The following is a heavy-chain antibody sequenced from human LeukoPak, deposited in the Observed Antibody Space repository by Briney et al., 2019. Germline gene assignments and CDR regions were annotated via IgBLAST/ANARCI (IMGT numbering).Heavy chain of an antibody. CDR1: GGSFSGYY. CDR3: ARYDDSSGPYATDAFDI. Sequence: SETLSLTCAVYGGSFSGYYWSWIRQPPGKGLEWIGEINHSGSTNYNPSLKSRVTISVDTSKNQFSLKLSSVTAADTAVYYCARYDDSSGPYATDAFDIWGQGTMVTVSS. D-gene: IGHD3-22*01. V-gene: IGHV4-34*01. J-gene: IGHJ3*02. CDR2: INHSGST.